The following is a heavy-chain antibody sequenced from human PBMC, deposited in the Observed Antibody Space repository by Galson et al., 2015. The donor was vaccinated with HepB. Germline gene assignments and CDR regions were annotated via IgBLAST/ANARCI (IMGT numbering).Heavy chain of an antibody. J-gene: IGHJ4*02. CDR3: AKDRGIELAYYYDSSGYYYWDY. V-gene: IGHV3-23*01. CDR2: ISGSGGST. D-gene: IGHD3-22*01. Sequence: SLRLSCAASGFTFSSYAMSWVRQAPGKGLEWVSAISGSGGSTYYADSVKGRFTISRDNSKNTLYLQMNSLRAEDTAVYYCAKDRGIELAYYYDSSGYYYWDYWGQGTLVTVSS. CDR1: GFTFSSYA.